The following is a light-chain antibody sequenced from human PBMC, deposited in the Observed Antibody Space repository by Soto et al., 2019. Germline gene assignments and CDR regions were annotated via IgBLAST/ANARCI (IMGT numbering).Light chain of an antibody. Sequence: QSVLTQPSSVSGSPGQSITISCTGSISDIGGYKFVSWFQQHPGKVPKLIIYEVSNRPSGVSDRFSGAKSGKTASLTISGLQPDDEAEYYCTSYSVSGTNYVFRSGTKVNVL. CDR2: EVS. CDR3: TSYSVSGTNYV. CDR1: ISDIGGYKF. J-gene: IGLJ1*01. V-gene: IGLV2-14*01.